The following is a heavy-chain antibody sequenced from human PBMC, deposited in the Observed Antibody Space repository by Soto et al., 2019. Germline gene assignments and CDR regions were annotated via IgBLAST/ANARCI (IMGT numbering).Heavy chain of an antibody. V-gene: IGHV3-30*03. CDR1: GFTFSSYS. D-gene: IGHD3-22*01. CDR2: ISYDGSNK. J-gene: IGHJ3*02. Sequence: SLRLSCAASGFTFSSYSMNWVRQAPGKGLEWVAVISYDGSNKYYADSVKGRFTISRDNSKNTLYLQMNSLRAEDTAVYYCARGGGITMIVVVIGDAFDIWGQGTMVTVS. CDR3: ARGGGITMIVVVIGDAFDI.